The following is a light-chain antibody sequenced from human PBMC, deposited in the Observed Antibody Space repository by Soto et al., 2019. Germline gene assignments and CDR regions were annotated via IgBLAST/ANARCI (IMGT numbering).Light chain of an antibody. CDR2: DAS. CDR1: QSVSSY. CDR3: QQRSNWPLT. J-gene: IGKJ4*01. V-gene: IGKV3-11*01. Sequence: EIVLTQSPATLSLCPGGRATLSCRASQSVSSYLAWYQQKPGQAPRLLIYDASNRATGIPARFSGSGSGADFTLTISSLEPEDFAVYYCQQRSNWPLTFGGGTKVDSK.